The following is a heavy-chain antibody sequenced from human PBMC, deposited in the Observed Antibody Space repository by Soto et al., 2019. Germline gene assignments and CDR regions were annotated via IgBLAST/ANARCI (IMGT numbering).Heavy chain of an antibody. V-gene: IGHV1-46*03. J-gene: IGHJ5*02. CDR2: INPSGGST. CDR1: GYTFTIYY. D-gene: IGHD1-20*01. Sequence: VSVKVSCKTSGYTFTIYYMHCGRQTHGQGLEWMGIINPSGGSTSYAQKIQGRVTMTRDTSTSTVYMELSSLRSEDTAVYYCARDGSDEYNWNQDYNWFDPWGQGTLVTVSS. CDR3: ARDGSDEYNWNQDYNWFDP.